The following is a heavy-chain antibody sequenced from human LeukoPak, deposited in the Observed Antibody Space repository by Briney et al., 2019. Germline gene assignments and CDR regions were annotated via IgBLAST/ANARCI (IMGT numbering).Heavy chain of an antibody. V-gene: IGHV3-21*01. CDR1: GFTFTSYS. Sequence: PGGSLRLSCAASGFTFTSYSMNWVRQAPGKGLEWVSSISSSSSNIYYADSLKGRFTISRDNAKNSLYLQMNSLRAEDTAVYYCAPRNYDGGNSLWGQGNLVTVSA. CDR3: APRNYDGGNSL. D-gene: IGHD4-23*01. CDR2: ISSSSSNI. J-gene: IGHJ4*02.